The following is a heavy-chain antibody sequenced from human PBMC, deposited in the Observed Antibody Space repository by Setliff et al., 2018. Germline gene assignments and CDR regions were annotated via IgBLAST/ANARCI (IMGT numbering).Heavy chain of an antibody. CDR2: IKQDGSEK. V-gene: IGHV3-7*01. J-gene: IGHJ4*02. CDR1: GFTFSSYW. CDR3: ARETLPYYFDY. Sequence: PGGSLRLSCAASGFTFSSYWMSWVRQAPGKRLEWVANIKQDGSEKYYVDSVKGRFTISRDNAKNSLYLQMSSLRAEDTAVYYCARETLPYYFDYWGQGTLVTVSS.